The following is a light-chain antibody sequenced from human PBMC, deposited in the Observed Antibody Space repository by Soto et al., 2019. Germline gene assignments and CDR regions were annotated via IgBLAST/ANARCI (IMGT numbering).Light chain of an antibody. V-gene: IGKV3-15*01. CDR2: GAS. J-gene: IGKJ2*01. Sequence: EIVMTQSPGTLSVFPGERATLSCRASQSVSSTLAWYQQKPGQAPRRLIYGASTRATGTPARFSGSGAGTEFSLTISSLQSEDFAVYYCQHYNHWPFTFGQGTKLEIK. CDR1: QSVSST. CDR3: QHYNHWPFT.